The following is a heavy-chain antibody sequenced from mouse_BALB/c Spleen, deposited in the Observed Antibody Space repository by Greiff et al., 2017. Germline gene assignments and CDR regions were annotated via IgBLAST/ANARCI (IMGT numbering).Heavy chain of an antibody. D-gene: IGHD3-3*01. V-gene: IGHV5-15*02. CDR2: ISNLAYSI. J-gene: IGHJ4*01. Sequence: EVKLVESGGGLVQPGGSRKLSCAASGFTFSDYGMAWVRQAPGKGPEWVAFISNLAYSIYYADTVTGRFTISRENAKNTLYLEMSSLRSEDTAMYYCARGGTETDAMDYWGQGTSVTVSS. CDR3: ARGGTETDAMDY. CDR1: GFTFSDYG.